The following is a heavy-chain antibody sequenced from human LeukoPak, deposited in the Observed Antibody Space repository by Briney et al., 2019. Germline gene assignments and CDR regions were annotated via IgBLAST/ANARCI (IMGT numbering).Heavy chain of an antibody. CDR1: GGSISSYY. CDR2: IYYSGST. V-gene: IGHV4-59*01. Sequence: PSETLSLTCTVSGGSISSYYRSWIRQPPGKGLEWIGYIYYSGSTNYNPSLKSRVTISVDTSKNQFSLKLSSVTAADTAVYYCARAGDYGDLFYWGQGTLVTVSS. J-gene: IGHJ4*02. D-gene: IGHD4-17*01. CDR3: ARAGDYGDLFY.